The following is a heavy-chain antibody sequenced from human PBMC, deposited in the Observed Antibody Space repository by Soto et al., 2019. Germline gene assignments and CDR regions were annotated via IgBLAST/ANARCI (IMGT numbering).Heavy chain of an antibody. CDR1: GFTFSSYG. CDR2: IWYDGSNK. Sequence: QVQLVESGGGVVQPGRSLRLSCAASGFTFSSYGMHWVRQAPGKGLEWVAVIWYDGSNKYYADSVKGRFTISRDNSKNRLNRQMNRMRAEDTAVYYCAGRVVVAAPYCYCGMDVWGQGTTVTVSS. D-gene: IGHD2-15*01. V-gene: IGHV3-33*01. CDR3: AGRVVVAAPYCYCGMDV. J-gene: IGHJ6*02.